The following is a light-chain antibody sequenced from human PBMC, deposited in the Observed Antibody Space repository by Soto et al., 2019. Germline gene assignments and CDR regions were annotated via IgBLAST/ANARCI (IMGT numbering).Light chain of an antibody. Sequence: DVQMTQSPSTLSASVGDRVTITCRAIQSISGWLAWYQQKPGKAPNLLIYDASSLQSGVPSRFRVSGSGTEFTLTISGLQPDDFATYYCQQYSSYSWTFGQGTKVYIK. CDR2: DAS. J-gene: IGKJ1*01. V-gene: IGKV1-5*01. CDR3: QQYSSYSWT. CDR1: QSISGW.